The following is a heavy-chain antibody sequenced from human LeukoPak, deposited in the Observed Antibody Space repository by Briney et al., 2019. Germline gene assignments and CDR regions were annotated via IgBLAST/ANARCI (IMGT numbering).Heavy chain of an antibody. V-gene: IGHV3-33*05. D-gene: IGHD6-19*01. CDR2: ISYDGSNK. Sequence: PGGSLRLSCAASGFSFSSFWMSWVRQAPGKGLEWVAVISYDGSNKYYADSVKGRFTISRDNSKNTLYLQMNSLRAEDTAVYYCAGTGAGYSSAWYRGPFDYWGQGTLVTVSS. J-gene: IGHJ4*02. CDR1: GFSFSSFW. CDR3: AGTGAGYSSAWYRGPFDY.